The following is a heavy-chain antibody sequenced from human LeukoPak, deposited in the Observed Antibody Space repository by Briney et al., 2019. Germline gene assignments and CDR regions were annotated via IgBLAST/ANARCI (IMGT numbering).Heavy chain of an antibody. V-gene: IGHV1-2*02. CDR3: ARKRAYVSASYYIGY. CDR1: GYTFTGYY. Sequence: ASVKVSCKASGYTFTGYYMHWVRQAPGQGLEWMGWINPNSGGTNYAQKFQGRVTMTRDTSISTAYMELSRLRSDDTAVYYCARKRAYVSASYYIGYWGQGTLVTVSS. J-gene: IGHJ4*02. CDR2: INPNSGGT. D-gene: IGHD3-10*01.